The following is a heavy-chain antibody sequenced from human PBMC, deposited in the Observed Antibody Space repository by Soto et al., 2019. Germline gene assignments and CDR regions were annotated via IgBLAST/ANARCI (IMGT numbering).Heavy chain of an antibody. Sequence: EGSRSLPCAPSGFALSSHIMNLVRQAPGKGLEWVSSISGSSSYIYYADSVKGRFTISRDNAKNSLYLQMNSLRAEDTAVYYCARDILNYYDRSGYLDYWGQGTLVTVS. CDR1: GFALSSHI. J-gene: IGHJ4*02. CDR3: ARDILNYYDRSGYLDY. D-gene: IGHD3-22*01. CDR2: ISGSSSYI. V-gene: IGHV3-21*01.